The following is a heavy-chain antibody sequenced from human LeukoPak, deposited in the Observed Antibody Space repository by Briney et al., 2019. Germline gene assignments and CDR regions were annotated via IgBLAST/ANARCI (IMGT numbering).Heavy chain of an antibody. J-gene: IGHJ4*02. D-gene: IGHD5-24*01. CDR3: AKRIQDCYNSPIDY. CDR1: GFTLSSYF. Sequence: PGGSLRLSCAASGFTLSSYFMNWVRQAPGKGLEWVSGISGSGGNTYYGDSVKGRFTISRDNSKNTLYLQMNSLRAEDTAVYYCAKRIQDCYNSPIDYWGQGTLVTVSS. CDR2: ISGSGGNT. V-gene: IGHV3-23*01.